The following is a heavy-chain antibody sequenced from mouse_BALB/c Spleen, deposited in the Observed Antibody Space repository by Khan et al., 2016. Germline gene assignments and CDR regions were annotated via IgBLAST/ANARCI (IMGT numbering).Heavy chain of an antibody. CDR3: ARMARK. CDR2: ISPPYGDT. J-gene: IGHJ2*01. V-gene: IGHV14-3*02. Sequence: VQLQQSGAELVKSGASVKFSCTASGFNFTDSAMHWLKQCPEQSLEWIGGISPPYGDTNYNPKFQGKATITADSSSNTAYLQLSSRTSEDTDGYYCARMARKWGQGYTRTVSS. CDR1: GFNFTDSA.